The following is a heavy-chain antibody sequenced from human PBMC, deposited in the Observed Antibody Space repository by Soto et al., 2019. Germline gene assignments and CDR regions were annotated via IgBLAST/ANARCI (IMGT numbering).Heavy chain of an antibody. CDR2: ISYDGSNK. V-gene: IGHV3-30-3*01. D-gene: IGHD3-3*01. J-gene: IGHJ3*02. Sequence: GVLRLSCAASGFTFSSYAMHWVRQAPGKGLEWVAVISYDGSNKYYADSVKGRFTISRDNSKNTLYLQMNSLRAEDTAVYYCARDSLERGYDFHIWGQGTMVTVSS. CDR3: ARDSLERGYDFHI. CDR1: GFTFSSYA.